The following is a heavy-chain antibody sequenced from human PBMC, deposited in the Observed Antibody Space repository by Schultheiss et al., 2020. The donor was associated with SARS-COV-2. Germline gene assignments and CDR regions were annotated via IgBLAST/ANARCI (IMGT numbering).Heavy chain of an antibody. CDR2: INHSGST. Sequence: SQTLSLTCAVYGGSFSGYYWSWIRQPPGKGLEWIGEINHSGSTNYNPSLKSRVTISVDKSKNQFSLKLSSVTAADTAVYYCARDGAGFGLDVWGQGTTVTVSS. CDR3: ARDGAGFGLDV. V-gene: IGHV4-34*01. D-gene: IGHD3-10*01. J-gene: IGHJ6*02. CDR1: GGSFSGYY.